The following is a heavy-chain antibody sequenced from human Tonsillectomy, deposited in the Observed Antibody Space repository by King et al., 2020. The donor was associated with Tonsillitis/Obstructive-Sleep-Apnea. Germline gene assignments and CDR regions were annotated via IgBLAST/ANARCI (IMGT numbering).Heavy chain of an antibody. Sequence: QLQESGPGLVKPSETLSLTCTVSGGSISSRYYYWGWIRQSSGKGLEWIGSIYYSGSTYYNPSLKSRVTISVDTSKNQFSLKLSSVTAADTAVYYCARSVMTTVTDPDFDYWGQGTLVTVSS. CDR2: IYYSGST. CDR1: GGSISSRYYY. D-gene: IGHD4-17*01. V-gene: IGHV4-39*01. J-gene: IGHJ4*02. CDR3: ARSVMTTVTDPDFDY.